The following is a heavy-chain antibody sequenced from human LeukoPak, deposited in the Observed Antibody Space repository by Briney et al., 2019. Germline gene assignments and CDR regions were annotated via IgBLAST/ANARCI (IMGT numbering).Heavy chain of an antibody. D-gene: IGHD3-9*01. CDR2: ITNNGGNT. CDR1: GFTFSSYT. V-gene: IGHV3-64D*06. J-gene: IGHJ4*02. Sequence: GRSLRLSCSASGFTFSSYTIHWVRQPPGKGLEFVPAITNNGGNTYYADSVKGRFTISRDNSKNTVYLQMSSLRAEDTAVYYCVIVRGYFDSSGSDYWGQGTLVTVSS. CDR3: VIVRGYFDSSGSDY.